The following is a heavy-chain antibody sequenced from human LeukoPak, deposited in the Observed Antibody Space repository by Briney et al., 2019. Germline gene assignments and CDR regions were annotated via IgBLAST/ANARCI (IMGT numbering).Heavy chain of an antibody. J-gene: IGHJ4*02. CDR2: VYQSGTT. D-gene: IGHD3-10*01. Sequence: SETLSLTCTVSGGSMSSHYWSWIRQATGKGLEWVGCVYQSGTTNYNPSLKSRVTISADTSRNQFSLKLSSVPAEDTAVYYCARKSSGWFDFWGPGTLVTVSS. CDR1: GGSMSSHY. CDR3: ARKSSGWFDF. V-gene: IGHV4-59*11.